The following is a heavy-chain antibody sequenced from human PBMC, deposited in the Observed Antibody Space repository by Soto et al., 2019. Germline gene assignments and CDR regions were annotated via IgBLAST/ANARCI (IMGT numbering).Heavy chain of an antibody. CDR3: ATNRGPENVY. D-gene: IGHD3-10*01. V-gene: IGHV4-39*02. J-gene: IGHJ4*02. CDR1: VFSIIGYY. CDR2: LFYGGTT. Sequence: PSETRSLTCTFSVFSIIGYYCAWIRQPPVKWLEWVGILFYGGTTDYNPSLKSRLTMSLDTSKNHFSLKLRSVTAADTAVYYCATNRGPENVYWGQGTLVTVSS.